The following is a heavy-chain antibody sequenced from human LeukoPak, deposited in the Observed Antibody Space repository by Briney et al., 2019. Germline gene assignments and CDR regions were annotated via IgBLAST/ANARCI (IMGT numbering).Heavy chain of an antibody. V-gene: IGHV3-21*01. D-gene: IGHD6-19*01. CDR2: ISSSSSYI. CDR1: GFTFSSYS. J-gene: IGHJ5*02. Sequence: GGSLRLSCAASGFTFSSYSMNWVRQAPGKGLEWVSSISSSSSYIYYADSVKGRFTISRDNAKNSLYLQMNSLRAEDTAVYYCAREGGSGWYSGWFDPWGQGTLVTVSS. CDR3: AREGGSGWYSGWFDP.